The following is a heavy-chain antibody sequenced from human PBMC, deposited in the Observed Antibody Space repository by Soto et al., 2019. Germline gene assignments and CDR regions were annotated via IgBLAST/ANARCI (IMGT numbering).Heavy chain of an antibody. CDR2: IYYSGST. J-gene: IGHJ6*02. CDR1: GGSISSSSYY. CDR3: ARRFGQLWFGVGGMDV. D-gene: IGHD3-10*01. Sequence: LSLTCTVSGGSISSSSYYWGWIRQPPGKGLEWIGSIYYSGSTYYNPSLKSRVTISVDTSRNQFSLKLSSVTAADTAVYYCARRFGQLWFGVGGMDVWGQGTTVTVSS. V-gene: IGHV4-39*01.